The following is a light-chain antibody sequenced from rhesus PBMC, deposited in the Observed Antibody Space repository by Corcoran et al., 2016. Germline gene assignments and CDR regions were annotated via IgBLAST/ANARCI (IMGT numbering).Light chain of an antibody. CDR2: YAP. V-gene: IGKV1-66*01. Sequence: DIQMTQSPFSLSASVGDRVTITCRASQGTNNYLSWNQQRPGIAPQPLIYYAPKLDTGVPARFSGSGSGTVYTLIIRSLQPEDVTTYYCQLYYDSPYSFGQGTKVENK. CDR3: QLYYDSPYS. J-gene: IGKJ2*01. CDR1: QGTNNY.